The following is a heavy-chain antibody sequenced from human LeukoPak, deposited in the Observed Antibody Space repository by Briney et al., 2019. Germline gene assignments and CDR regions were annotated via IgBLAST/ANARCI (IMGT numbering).Heavy chain of an antibody. CDR2: ISSSSSYI. CDR1: GFTFSSYS. Sequence: GGSLRLSCAASGFTFSSYSMNWVRQAPGKGLEWVSSISSSSSYIYYADSVKGRFTISRDNAKNSLYLQMNSLRAEDTAVYYCAREKRGSRAIRYYFDYWGQGTLVTVSS. CDR3: AREKRGSRAIRYYFDY. V-gene: IGHV3-21*01. J-gene: IGHJ4*02. D-gene: IGHD2-21*01.